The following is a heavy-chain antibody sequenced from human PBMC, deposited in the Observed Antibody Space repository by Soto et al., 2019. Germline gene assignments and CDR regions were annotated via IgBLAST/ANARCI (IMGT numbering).Heavy chain of an antibody. J-gene: IGHJ6*02. CDR3: ARDPITMVRGVTRPYYYYGMDV. CDR2: IIPIFGTA. Sequence: SLQVSCESSVATVSSYAISRVRQAPGQGLEWTGGIIPIFGTANYAQKFQGRVTITADKSTSTAYMELSSLRSEDTAVYYCARDPITMVRGVTRPYYYYGMDVWGQGTTVTVSS. CDR1: VATVSSYA. D-gene: IGHD3-10*01. V-gene: IGHV1-69*06.